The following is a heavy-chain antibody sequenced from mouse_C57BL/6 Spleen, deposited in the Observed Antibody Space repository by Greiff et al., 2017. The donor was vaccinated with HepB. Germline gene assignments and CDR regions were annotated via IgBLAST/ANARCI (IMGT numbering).Heavy chain of an antibody. D-gene: IGHD1-1*01. Sequence: EVQGVESGGGLVQPGGSLSLSCAASGFTFTDYYMSWVRQPPGKALEWLGFIRNKANGYTTEYSASVKGRFTISRDNSQSILYRQMNALRAEDSATYYCARYDGSSYFYFDYWGQGTTLTVSS. V-gene: IGHV7-3*01. J-gene: IGHJ2*01. CDR1: GFTFTDYY. CDR2: IRNKANGYTT. CDR3: ARYDGSSYFYFDY.